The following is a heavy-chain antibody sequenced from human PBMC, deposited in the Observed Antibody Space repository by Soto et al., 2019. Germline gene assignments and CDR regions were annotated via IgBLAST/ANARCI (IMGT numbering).Heavy chain of an antibody. J-gene: IGHJ4*02. D-gene: IGHD1-1*01. CDR2: TSNSGST. V-gene: IGHV4-31*03. CDR1: GGSITSSGYY. Sequence: QVQLQESGPGLVKPSQTLSLTCTVSGGSITSSGYYWSWIRQHPGEGLEWIGFTSNSGSTSYNPSLKSRVTISVDTSSNQFSLNLKSVTAAHTAVYYCARGGGSTNVEYWGQGTLVTVSP. CDR3: ARGGGSTNVEY.